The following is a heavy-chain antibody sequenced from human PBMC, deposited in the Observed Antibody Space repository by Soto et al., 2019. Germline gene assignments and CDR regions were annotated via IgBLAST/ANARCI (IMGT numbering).Heavy chain of an antibody. D-gene: IGHD3-10*01. J-gene: IGHJ6*02. CDR3: ARSPNYYYYGFDV. CDR2: IYYSGST. V-gene: IGHV4-61*08. CDR1: GGSVSSGDYF. Sequence: SETLSLTCTVSGGSVSSGDYFWSWLRQSPGKRLVWIAYIYYSGSTNYNPSLKSRATISVDTSKSQVSLTLTSMTAADAALYYCARSPNYYYYGFDVWGQGTAVTVSS.